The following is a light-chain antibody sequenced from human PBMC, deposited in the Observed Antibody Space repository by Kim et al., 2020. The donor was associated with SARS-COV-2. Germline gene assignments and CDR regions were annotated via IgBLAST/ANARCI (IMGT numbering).Light chain of an antibody. CDR2: DVS. V-gene: IGLV2-14*03. CDR1: SSDVVGYIY. Sequence: QSALTQPASVSGSPGQSITISCTGTSSDVVGYIYVSWYQQLPGKAPKLIIRDVSNRPSGVSNRFSGSKSGNTASLTIYGLQAEDEADYYCSSYTSSSPLEVFGGGTQLTVL. J-gene: IGLJ2*01. CDR3: SSYTSSSPLEV.